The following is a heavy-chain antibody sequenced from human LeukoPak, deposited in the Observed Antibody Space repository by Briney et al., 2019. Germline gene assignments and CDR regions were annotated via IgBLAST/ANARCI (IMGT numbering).Heavy chain of an antibody. CDR3: ASRFVLSYGSGID. Sequence: GESLKISCKGSGYSFTSYWIGWVRQMPGKGLEWMGIIYPGDSDTRYSPSFQGQVTISADKFISTAYLQWSSLKASDTAMYYYASRFVLSYGSGIDWGQGTLVTVSS. V-gene: IGHV5-51*01. D-gene: IGHD3-10*01. CDR1: GYSFTSYW. CDR2: IYPGDSDT. J-gene: IGHJ4*02.